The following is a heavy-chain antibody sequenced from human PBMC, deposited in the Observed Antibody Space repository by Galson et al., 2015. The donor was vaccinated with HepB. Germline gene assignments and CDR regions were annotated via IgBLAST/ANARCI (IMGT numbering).Heavy chain of an antibody. CDR1: GSTFTSHW. J-gene: IGHJ4*02. D-gene: IGHD1-20*01. CDR3: ARNNFYPDY. CDR2: IYPGDSDT. V-gene: IGHV5-51*01. Sequence: QSGAEVKKPGESLKISCKGSGSTFTSHWIGWVRQMPGKGLEWMGTIYPGDSDTRYSPSFQGQVTISADKSINTAYLQWGALKASDTAIYYCARNNFYPDYWGQGTQVTVSS.